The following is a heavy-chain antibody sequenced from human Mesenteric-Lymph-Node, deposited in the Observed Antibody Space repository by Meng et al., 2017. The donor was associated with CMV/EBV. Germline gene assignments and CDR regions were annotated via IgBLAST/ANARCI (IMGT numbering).Heavy chain of an antibody. CDR3: ARGKLGSGYVTYYYYGMDV. CDR2: ISYDGSNK. CDR1: GFTFSSYA. J-gene: IGHJ6*02. V-gene: IGHV3-30*14. Sequence: GGSLRLSCAASGFTFSSYAMHWVRQAPGKGLEWVAVISYDGSNKYYADSVKGRFTISRDNSKNTLYLQMNSLRAEDTAVYYCARGKLGSGYVTYYYYGMDVWGQGTTVTVSS. D-gene: IGHD3-3*01.